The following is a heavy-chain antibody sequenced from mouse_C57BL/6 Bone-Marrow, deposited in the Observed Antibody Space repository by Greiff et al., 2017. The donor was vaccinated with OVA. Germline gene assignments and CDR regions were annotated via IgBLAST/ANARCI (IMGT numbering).Heavy chain of an antibody. D-gene: IGHD2-1*01. CDR1: GFNIKDDY. Sequence: EVQLQQSGAELVRPGASVKLSCTASGFNIKDDYMHWVKQRPEQGLEWIGWIDPENGDTEYASKFQGKATITADTSSNTSYLQLSSLTSEDTAVYYCTTWPYGNFDYFDYWGQGTPLTVSS. CDR2: IDPENGDT. J-gene: IGHJ2*01. CDR3: TTWPYGNFDYFDY. V-gene: IGHV14-4*01.